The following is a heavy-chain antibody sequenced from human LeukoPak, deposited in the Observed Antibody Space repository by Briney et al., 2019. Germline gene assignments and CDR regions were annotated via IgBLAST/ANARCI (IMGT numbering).Heavy chain of an antibody. V-gene: IGHV4-34*01. CDR3: ARGQFYGSGSYPTYYYYYYGMDV. J-gene: IGHJ6*02. CDR2: INHSGGT. Sequence: SETLSLTCAVYGGSFSGYYWSWIRQPPGKGLEWIGEINHSGGTNYNPSLKSRVTVSVDTSKNQFSLKLSSVTAADTAVYYCARGQFYGSGSYPTYYYYYYGMDVWGQGTTVTVSS. D-gene: IGHD3-10*01. CDR1: GGSFSGYY.